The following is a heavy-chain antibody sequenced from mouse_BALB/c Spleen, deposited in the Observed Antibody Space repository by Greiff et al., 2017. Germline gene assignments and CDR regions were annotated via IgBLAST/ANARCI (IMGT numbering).Heavy chain of an antibody. V-gene: IGHV14-3*02. D-gene: IGHD2-12*01. J-gene: IGHJ4*01. CDR1: GFNINDTS. Sequence: VQLQQSGAELVKPGASVKLSCTASGFNINDTSMPWVKQTPEQGLEWIGSIDPANGNTKYEPKFQGQATITADTSSNTAYLQISSLTSEDTDVCYSARPNDYYAMDYWGQGTSVTVSS. CDR3: ARPNDYYAMDY. CDR2: IDPANGNT.